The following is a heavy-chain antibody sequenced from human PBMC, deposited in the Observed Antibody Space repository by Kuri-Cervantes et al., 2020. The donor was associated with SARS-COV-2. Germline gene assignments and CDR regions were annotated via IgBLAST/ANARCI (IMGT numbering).Heavy chain of an antibody. CDR3: ARQVAHYDILTGYQMYYFDY. CDR1: GYSFTSYW. V-gene: IGHV5-10-1*01. J-gene: IGHJ4*02. Sequence: KVSCKGSGYSFTSYWISWVRQMPGKGLEWMGRIDPSDFYTNYSPSFQGHVTISADKSISTAYLQWSSLKASDTAMYYCARQVAHYDILTGYQMYYFDYWGQGTLVTVSS. CDR2: IDPSDFYT. D-gene: IGHD3-9*01.